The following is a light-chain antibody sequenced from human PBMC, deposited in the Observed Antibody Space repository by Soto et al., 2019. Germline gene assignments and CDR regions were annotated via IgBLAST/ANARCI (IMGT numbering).Light chain of an antibody. Sequence: NFMLTQPHSVSESPGKTVTISCTRSSGSIASNYVQWYHQRPGSAPTIVMYEDNQRPSGVPDRFSGSIDRSSNSASLTISGLKTEDEGDFYCQXXXXSNWVFGGGTKVTVL. V-gene: IGLV6-57*04. CDR2: EDN. CDR1: SGSIASNY. J-gene: IGLJ3*02. CDR3: QXXXXSNWV.